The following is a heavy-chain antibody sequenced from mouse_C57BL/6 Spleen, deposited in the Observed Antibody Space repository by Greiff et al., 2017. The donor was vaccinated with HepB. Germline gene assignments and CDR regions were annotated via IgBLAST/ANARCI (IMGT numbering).Heavy chain of an antibody. J-gene: IGHJ1*03. CDR2: IYPRSGNT. CDR1: GYTFTSYG. Sequence: QVQLKQSGAELARPGASVKLSCKASGYTFTSYGISWVKQRTGQGLEWIGEIYPRSGNTYYNEKFKGKATLTADKSSSTAYMELRSLTSEDSAVYFCSREEVYHGNYWYFDVWGTGTTVTVSS. CDR3: SREEVYHGNYWYFDV. D-gene: IGHD2-1*01. V-gene: IGHV1-81*01.